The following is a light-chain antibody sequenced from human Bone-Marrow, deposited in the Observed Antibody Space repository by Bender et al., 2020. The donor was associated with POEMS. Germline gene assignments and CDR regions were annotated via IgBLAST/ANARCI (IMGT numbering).Light chain of an antibody. CDR2: EVR. V-gene: IGLV2-23*02. CDR3: CSYAGSTTWV. Sequence: QSALTQPPSVSGSPGQSITISCTGASSDVGAYNLVSWYQQHPGKAPKLLIYEVRKRPSGVPDRFSGSKSGHTASLTISGLQAEDEADYYCCSYAGSTTWVFGGGTKLTVL. J-gene: IGLJ3*02. CDR1: SSDVGAYNL.